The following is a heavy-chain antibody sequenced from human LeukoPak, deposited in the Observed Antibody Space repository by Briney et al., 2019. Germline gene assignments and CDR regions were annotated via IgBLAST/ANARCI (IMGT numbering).Heavy chain of an antibody. CDR3: ARAVDIVATADY. J-gene: IGHJ4*02. D-gene: IGHD5-12*01. V-gene: IGHV1-2*02. CDR1: GYTFTGYY. Sequence: GASVKVSCKASGYTFTGYYMHWVRQAPGQGLEWMGWINPNSGGTNYAQKFQGRVTMTRDTSISTAHMELSRLRSDDTAVYYCARAVDIVATADYWGQGTLVTVSS. CDR2: INPNSGGT.